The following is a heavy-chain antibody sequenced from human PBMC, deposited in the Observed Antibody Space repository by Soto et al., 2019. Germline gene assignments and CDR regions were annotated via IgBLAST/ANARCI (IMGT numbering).Heavy chain of an antibody. V-gene: IGHV3-23*01. CDR3: AKDQATTFYYYYGMDV. Sequence: EVQLLESGGGLVQPGGSLRLSCAASGFTFSSCAMIWVRQAPGRGREWVSAISGSGGSTYYADCVKGRFTISRDNSKNTLYLQMNSLRAEDTAVYYCAKDQATTFYYYYGMDVWGQGTTVTVSS. D-gene: IGHD5-12*01. J-gene: IGHJ6*02. CDR2: ISGSGGST. CDR1: GFTFSSCA.